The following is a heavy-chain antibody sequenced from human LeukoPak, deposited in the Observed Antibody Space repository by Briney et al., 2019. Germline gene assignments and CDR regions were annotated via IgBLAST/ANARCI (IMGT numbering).Heavy chain of an antibody. Sequence: PSQTLSLTCTVSGGSISSGSHYWSWIRQPAGKGLEWIGRIHTSVNTNYNPSLKSRVTISLDTSKNQFSLELSSVTAADTAVYYCARGNLATGTFYFDYWGQGTLVTVSS. CDR2: IHTSVNT. D-gene: IGHD6-13*01. V-gene: IGHV4-61*02. J-gene: IGHJ4*02. CDR1: GGSISSGSHY. CDR3: ARGNLATGTFYFDY.